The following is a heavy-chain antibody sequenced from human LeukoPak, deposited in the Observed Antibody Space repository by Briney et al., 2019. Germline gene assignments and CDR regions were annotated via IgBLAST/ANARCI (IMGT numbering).Heavy chain of an antibody. J-gene: IGHJ4*02. Sequence: GGSLRLSCAASGFNFRIYAMSWVRQAPGTRLEWVSTITSSGGSTFYADSVKGHFTISGDNSRNTLFLQMSNLRAEDTALYYCAKDLGPTYGIGWPNFDYWGQGTLVTVSS. CDR3: AKDLGPTYGIGWPNFDY. CDR1: GFNFRIYA. V-gene: IGHV3-23*01. D-gene: IGHD6-19*01. CDR2: ITSSGGST.